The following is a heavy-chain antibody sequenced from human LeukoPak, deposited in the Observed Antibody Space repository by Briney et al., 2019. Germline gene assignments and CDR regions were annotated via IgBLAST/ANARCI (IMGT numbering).Heavy chain of an antibody. CDR2: SRNKANSYTT. V-gene: IGHV3-72*01. CDR3: ASSPTVYGSGSYGRGAFDI. Sequence: GGSLTLSCAVSGLTLSDHYMDWVRQAPGKGLEWVARSRNKANSYTTKYVASVKGRFTISRDDSKNSVSLQMNSLKTEDTAVYYCASSPTVYGSGSYGRGAFDIWGQGTMVTVSS. J-gene: IGHJ3*02. D-gene: IGHD3-10*01. CDR1: GLTLSDHY.